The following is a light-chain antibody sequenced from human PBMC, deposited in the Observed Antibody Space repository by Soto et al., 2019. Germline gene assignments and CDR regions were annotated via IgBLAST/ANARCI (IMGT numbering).Light chain of an antibody. Sequence: EIVLTQSPGTLSLSPGERATLSCRASQSVSSNYLAWYQQKPGQAPRLLVYGASSRATGIPDRFGGSGSGTDFTLTISRLEPEDFAVYYCQQYGSSRWTFGQGTKV. V-gene: IGKV3-20*01. CDR3: QQYGSSRWT. CDR2: GAS. J-gene: IGKJ1*01. CDR1: QSVSSNY.